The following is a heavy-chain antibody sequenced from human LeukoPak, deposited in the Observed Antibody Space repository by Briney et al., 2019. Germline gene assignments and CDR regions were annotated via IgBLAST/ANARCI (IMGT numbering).Heavy chain of an antibody. V-gene: IGHV4-4*02. CDR3: ARRKSYYGPNWSYGWFDP. D-gene: IGHD4/OR15-4a*01. CDR2: IYHSGST. J-gene: IGHJ5*02. CDR1: GGSISSSNW. Sequence: PSGTLSLTCAVSGGSISSSNWWSWVRQPPGKGLEWIGEIYHSGSTNYNPSLKSRVTISVDKSKNQFSLKLSSVTAADTAVYYCARRKSYYGPNWSYGWFDPWGQGTLVTVSS.